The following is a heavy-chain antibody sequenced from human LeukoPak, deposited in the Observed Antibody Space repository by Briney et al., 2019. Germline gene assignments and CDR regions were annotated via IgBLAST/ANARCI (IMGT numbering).Heavy chain of an antibody. CDR2: IDSNSRTI. V-gene: IGHV3-48*04. CDR3: VREYCSGGSCSDAFDI. CDR1: GFNFSIYS. Sequence: PGGSLRLSCAASGFNFSIYSMDWVRQAPGKGLEWISYIDSNSRTIHYADSVRGRFTISRDNAKNSLFLQMNSLRAEDTAVYYCVREYCSGGSCSDAFDIWGQGTMVTVSS. J-gene: IGHJ3*02. D-gene: IGHD2-15*01.